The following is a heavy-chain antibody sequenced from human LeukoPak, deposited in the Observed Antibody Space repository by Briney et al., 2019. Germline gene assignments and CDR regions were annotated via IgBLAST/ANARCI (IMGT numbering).Heavy chain of an antibody. V-gene: IGHV1-2*02. CDR2: VNPDSGGT. D-gene: IGHD2-15*01. CDR3: TREFGGGRSRSCFDY. Sequence: GASVKVSCKASGYTFTGFYMHWVRQAPGQGLEWMGWVNPDSGGTDYGQKFQGRVTMTRDASISTVYMELNSLRSDDTALYYCTREFGGGRSRSCFDYWGQGTLVTVSS. J-gene: IGHJ4*02. CDR1: GYTFTGFY.